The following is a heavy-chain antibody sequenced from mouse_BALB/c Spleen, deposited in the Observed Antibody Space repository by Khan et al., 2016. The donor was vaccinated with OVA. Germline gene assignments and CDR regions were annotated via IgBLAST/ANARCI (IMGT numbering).Heavy chain of an antibody. V-gene: IGHV1S137*01. D-gene: IGHD2-3*01. CDR3: ARTAYDGDYDY. CDR1: GNTFTENA. Sequence: QVQLQQSGNERGRRGATVQMASKGSGNTFTENAMYWVKQSHAKSLEWIGLISTYSGSTNYNQKFKGKVTMNVDKSYSAAYMELARLTSEHSAIYYCARTAYDGDYDYWGQGTALTVSS. CDR2: ISTYSGST. J-gene: IGHJ2*01.